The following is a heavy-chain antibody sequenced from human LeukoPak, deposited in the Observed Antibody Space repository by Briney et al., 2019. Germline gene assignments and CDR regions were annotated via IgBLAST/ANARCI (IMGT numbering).Heavy chain of an antibody. J-gene: IGHJ5*02. CDR3: ARDRSSSWFDP. V-gene: IGHV3-33*01. CDR1: GFTFSSYG. Sequence: PGGSLRLSCAASGFTFSSYGMHWVRQAPGKGLEWVAVIWYDGSNKYYADSVKGRFTISRDNSKNTLYLQMNSLRAEDTAVYYGARDRSSSWFDPWAQATLVTGSS. CDR2: IWYDGSNK. D-gene: IGHD6-6*01.